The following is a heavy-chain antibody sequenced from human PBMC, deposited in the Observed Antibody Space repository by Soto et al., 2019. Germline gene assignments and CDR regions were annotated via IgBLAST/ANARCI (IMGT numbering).Heavy chain of an antibody. CDR2: ISSSSGTI. J-gene: IGHJ4*02. Sequence: GGALRLSCAASGLTFSSYSMNWVRQAPGKGLEWISYISSSSGTIYYADSVKGRFTISRDNAKNSMYLQMNSLRAEDTAVYYCARCVLDHSSGFAYLGQGALLTVSS. D-gene: IGHD3-22*01. V-gene: IGHV3-48*01. CDR1: GLTFSSYS. CDR3: ARCVLDHSSGFAY.